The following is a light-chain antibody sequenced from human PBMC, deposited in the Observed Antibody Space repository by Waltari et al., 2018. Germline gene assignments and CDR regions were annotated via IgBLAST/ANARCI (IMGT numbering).Light chain of an antibody. V-gene: IGLV2-14*03. J-gene: IGLJ2*01. Sequence: QSALTQPASVSGSPGQSISISCTGISSDVGGFNFVSWYQQHPCKAPKLMIYDVFNRPSGVSTRFSGSKSDNAASLAISGLQAEDEAVYYCSSYTASPPHVVFGGGTKVTVL. CDR3: SSYTASPPHVV. CDR2: DVF. CDR1: SSDVGGFNF.